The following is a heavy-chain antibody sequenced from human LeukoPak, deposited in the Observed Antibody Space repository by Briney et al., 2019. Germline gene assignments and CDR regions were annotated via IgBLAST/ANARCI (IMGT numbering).Heavy chain of an antibody. CDR1: GFSFDDYT. CDR2: ISWDGGST. CDR3: AKDAVAAGTLMAYYYYMDV. D-gene: IGHD6-13*01. J-gene: IGHJ6*03. Sequence: GGSLRLSCAASGFSFDDYTMHWVRQAPGKGLEWVSLISWDGGSTYYADSVKGRFTISRDNSKNSLYLQMNSLRTEDTALYYCAKDAVAAGTLMAYYYYMDVWGKGTTVTVSS. V-gene: IGHV3-43*01.